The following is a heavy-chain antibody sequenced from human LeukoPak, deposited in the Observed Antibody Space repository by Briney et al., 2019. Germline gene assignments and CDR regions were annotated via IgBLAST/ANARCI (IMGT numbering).Heavy chain of an antibody. D-gene: IGHD2-2*01. V-gene: IGHV1-8*01. CDR2: MNPNSGNT. Sequence: ASVKVSCKASGYTFTSYDFNWVRQATGQGLEWMGWMNPNSGNTGYAQKFQGRVTMTRNTSISTAYMELSSLRSEDTAVYYCARSYCSSTSCYDMDVWGKGTTVTVSS. CDR1: GYTFTSYD. CDR3: ARSYCSSTSCYDMDV. J-gene: IGHJ6*03.